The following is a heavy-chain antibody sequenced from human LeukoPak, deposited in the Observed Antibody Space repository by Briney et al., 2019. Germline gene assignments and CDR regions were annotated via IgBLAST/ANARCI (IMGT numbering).Heavy chain of an antibody. CDR1: GFTFSSYG. V-gene: IGHV3-33*01. Sequence: GGSLRLSCAASGFTFSSYGMHWVRQAPGEGLEWVAVIWYDGSNKYYADSVKGRFTISRDNSKNTLYLQMNSLRAEDTAVYYCARDSTETGGFDYWGQGTLVTVSS. CDR2: IWYDGSNK. CDR3: ARDSTETGGFDY. D-gene: IGHD3-16*01. J-gene: IGHJ4*02.